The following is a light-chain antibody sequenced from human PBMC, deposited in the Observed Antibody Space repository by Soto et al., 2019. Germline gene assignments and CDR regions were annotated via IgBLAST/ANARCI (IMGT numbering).Light chain of an antibody. CDR2: DAS. CDR3: QQRNSWPLT. Sequence: EVVLTQSPATLSLSPGERANLSCRASQSVGTYLVWYQQRYGQPPSLLIYDASNRATDVPVRFSGSGSGTDFTLTISSLEPEDVAVYYCQQRNSWPLTFGQGTRLEIK. V-gene: IGKV3-11*01. CDR1: QSVGTY. J-gene: IGKJ5*01.